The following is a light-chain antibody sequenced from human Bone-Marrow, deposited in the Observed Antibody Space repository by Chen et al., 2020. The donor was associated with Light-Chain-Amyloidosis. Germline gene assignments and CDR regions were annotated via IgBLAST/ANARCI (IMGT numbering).Light chain of an antibody. V-gene: IGLV3-21*02. CDR1: NIGSTS. CDR3: QVWDRSSDRPV. Sequence: SYMLTQPSSVSVAPGQTATSDCGGNNIGSTSVHWYQQTPGQAPLLVVYDDSDRPSGIPERLSGSNSGNTATLTISRVEAGDEADYYCQVWDRSSDRPVFGGGTKLTVL. J-gene: IGLJ3*02. CDR2: DDS.